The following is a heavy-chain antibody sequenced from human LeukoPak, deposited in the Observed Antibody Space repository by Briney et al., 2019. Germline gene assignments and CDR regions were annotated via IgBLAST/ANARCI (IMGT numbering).Heavy chain of an antibody. CDR1: GFTFSSYA. J-gene: IGHJ4*02. CDR2: ISGSGGST. CDR3: AKDRYYDSSGYPGDN. V-gene: IGHV3-23*01. D-gene: IGHD3-22*01. Sequence: GGSLRLSCAGSGFTFSSYAMSWVRQAPGKGLEWVSAISGSGGSTYYADSVKGRFTISRDSSKNTLYLQMNSLRAEDTAVYYCAKDRYYDSSGYPGDNWGQGSLVTVSS.